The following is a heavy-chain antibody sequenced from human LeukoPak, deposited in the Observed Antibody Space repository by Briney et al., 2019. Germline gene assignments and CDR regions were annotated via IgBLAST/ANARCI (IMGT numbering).Heavy chain of an antibody. CDR3: ARIYDSSSYTPHG. D-gene: IGHD3-22*01. J-gene: IGHJ4*02. CDR1: GYTFTSYG. CDR2: ISPHNGNT. V-gene: IGHV1-18*01. Sequence: ASVKASCKASGYTFTSYGISWVRQAPGQGLEWMGWISPHNGNTNYAQKLQGRVTMTTDTSAGTAYMELRSLRSDDTAVYYCARIYDSSSYTPHGWGQGTLVTVSS.